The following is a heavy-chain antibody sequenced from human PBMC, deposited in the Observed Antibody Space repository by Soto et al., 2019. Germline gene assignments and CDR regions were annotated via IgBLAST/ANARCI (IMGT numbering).Heavy chain of an antibody. CDR1: GFTFSSYW. CDR2: IKQDGSEK. J-gene: IGHJ6*02. Sequence: GGSLRLSCAASGFTFSSYWMSWVRQAPGKGLEWVANIKQDGSEKYYVDSVKGRFTISRDNAKNSLYLQMNSLRAEDTAVYYCARTPRITIFGVVKPYGMDVWGQGTTVTVSS. CDR3: ARTPRITIFGVVKPYGMDV. V-gene: IGHV3-7*05. D-gene: IGHD3-3*01.